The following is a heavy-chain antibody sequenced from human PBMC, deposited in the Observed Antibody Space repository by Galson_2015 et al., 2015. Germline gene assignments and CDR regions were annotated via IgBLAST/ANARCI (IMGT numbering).Heavy chain of an antibody. D-gene: IGHD3-22*01. CDR1: EGTFSSYA. V-gene: IGHV1-69*04. J-gene: IGHJ5*02. CDR2: IIPILGIA. Sequence: SVKVSCKASEGTFSSYAISWVRQAPGQGLEWMGRIIPILGIANYAQKFQGRVTITADKSTSTAYMELSSLRSEDTAVYYCARDQHYDSSGYYVAWGQGTLVTVSS. CDR3: ARDQHYDSSGYYVA.